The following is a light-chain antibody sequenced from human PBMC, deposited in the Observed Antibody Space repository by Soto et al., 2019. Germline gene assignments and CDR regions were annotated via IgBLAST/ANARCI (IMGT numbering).Light chain of an antibody. Sequence: DIVMTQSPGSLAVSLGERATINCKSSQSVLYSSNNQNYLAWYQQKPGQPPKLLIYWASTRESGVPDRFSGSGSGTDFTLTISSLQAEDVAVYYCQQYYSTPQTFGQGTKLEI. V-gene: IGKV4-1*01. J-gene: IGKJ2*01. CDR2: WAS. CDR3: QQYYSTPQT. CDR1: QSVLYSSNNQNY.